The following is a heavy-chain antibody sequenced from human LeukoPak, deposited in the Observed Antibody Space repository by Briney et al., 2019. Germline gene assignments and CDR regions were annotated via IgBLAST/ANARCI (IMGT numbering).Heavy chain of an antibody. CDR2: MNPNSGNT. CDR3: ARGSAFTFGGVIVRYGFYDY. D-gene: IGHD3-16*02. J-gene: IGHJ4*02. Sequence: ASVKVSCKASGYTFTSYDINWVRQATGQGLEWMGWMNPNSGNTGYAQKFQGRVTMTRNTSISTAYMELSSLRSEDTAVYYCARGSAFTFGGVIVRYGFYDYWGQGTLVTVSS. V-gene: IGHV1-8*01. CDR1: GYTFTSYD.